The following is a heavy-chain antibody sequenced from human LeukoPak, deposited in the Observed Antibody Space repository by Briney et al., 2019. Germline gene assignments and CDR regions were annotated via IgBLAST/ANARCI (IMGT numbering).Heavy chain of an antibody. V-gene: IGHV3-23*01. CDR1: GFTVSSNY. CDR3: AKEILWSGYPTYYFDY. CDR2: ISGSGGST. J-gene: IGHJ4*02. Sequence: PGGSLRLSCAASGFTVSSNYMSWVRQAPGKGLELVSAISGSGGSTYYADSVKGRFTISRDNSKNTLYLQMNSLRAEDTAVYYCAKEILWSGYPTYYFDYWGQGTLVTVSS. D-gene: IGHD3-3*01.